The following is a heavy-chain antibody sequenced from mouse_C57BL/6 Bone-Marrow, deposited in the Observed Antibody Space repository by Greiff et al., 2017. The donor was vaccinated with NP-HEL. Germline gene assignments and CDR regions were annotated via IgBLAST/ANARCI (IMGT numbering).Heavy chain of an antibody. V-gene: IGHV1-59*01. Sequence: LKQPGTSVKLSCKASGYTFTSYWMHWVKQRPGQGLEWIGVIDPSDSYTNYNQKFKGKATLTVDTSSSTAYMQLSSLTSEDSAVYYCARMELPITTVVAHWYFDVWGTGTTVTVSS. D-gene: IGHD1-1*01. CDR1: GYTFTSYW. J-gene: IGHJ1*03. CDR3: ARMELPITTVVAHWYFDV. CDR2: IDPSDSYT.